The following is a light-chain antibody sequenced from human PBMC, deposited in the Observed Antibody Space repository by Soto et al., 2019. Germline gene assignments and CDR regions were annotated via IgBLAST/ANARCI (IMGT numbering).Light chain of an antibody. CDR3: SSFTSGSTL. Sequence: QSALTQPASVSGSPGQSITISCTGTSSDVGGYNYVSWYQQHPGKAPKLMIYEVSNRPSGVSNRFSGSKSGSTASLTISGLQAEDEADYYCSSFTSGSTLFGTGTKVTVL. CDR2: EVS. CDR1: SSDVGGYNY. J-gene: IGLJ1*01. V-gene: IGLV2-14*01.